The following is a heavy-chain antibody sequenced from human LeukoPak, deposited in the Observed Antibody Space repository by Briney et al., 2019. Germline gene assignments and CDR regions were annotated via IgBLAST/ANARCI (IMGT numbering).Heavy chain of an antibody. CDR2: ISSSSSYI. D-gene: IGHD6-19*01. CDR1: GFTFCSYS. CDR3: ASLAVAGQNYFDY. Sequence: GGSLRLSCAASGFTFCSYSMNWVRQAPGKGLEWVSSISSSSSYIYYADSVKGRFTISRDNAKNSLYLQMNSLRAEDTAVYYCASLAVAGQNYFDYWGQGTLVTVSS. V-gene: IGHV3-21*01. J-gene: IGHJ4*02.